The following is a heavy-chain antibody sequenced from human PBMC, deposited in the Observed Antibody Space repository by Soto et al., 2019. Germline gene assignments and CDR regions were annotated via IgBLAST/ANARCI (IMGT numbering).Heavy chain of an antibody. D-gene: IGHD3-3*01. J-gene: IGHJ6*02. CDR3: AKARHDFWSGYGKDYYYGMDV. V-gene: IGHV3-9*01. CDR2: ISWNSGSI. CDR1: GFTGRSNF. Sequence: SLRLSCAASGFTGRSNFISWVRQAPGKGLEGVSGISWNSGSIGYADSVKGRFTISRDNAKNSLYLQMNSLRAEDTALYYCAKARHDFWSGYGKDYYYGMDVWGQGTTVTV.